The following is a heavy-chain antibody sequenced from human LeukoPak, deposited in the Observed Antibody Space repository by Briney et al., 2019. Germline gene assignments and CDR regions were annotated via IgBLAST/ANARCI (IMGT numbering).Heavy chain of an antibody. CDR2: IRYDGSNK. J-gene: IGHJ4*02. V-gene: IGHV3-30*02. D-gene: IGHD3-22*01. CDR1: GFTFSSYG. Sequence: PGGSLRLSCAASGFTFSSYGMHWVRQAPGKWLEWVAFIRYDGSNKYYADSVKGRFTISRDNSKNTLYLQMNSLRAEDTAVYYCAKTPFLESSGYLYYFDYWGQGTLVTVSS. CDR3: AKTPFLESSGYLYYFDY.